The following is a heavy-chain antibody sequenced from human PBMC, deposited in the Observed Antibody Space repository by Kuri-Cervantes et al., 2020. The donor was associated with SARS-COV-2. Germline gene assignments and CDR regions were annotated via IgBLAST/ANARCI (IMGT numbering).Heavy chain of an antibody. J-gene: IGHJ4*02. CDR3: ARDRSRWSSRVFDY. D-gene: IGHD3-3*01. V-gene: IGHV3-30*04. Sequence: GESLMTSCAASGFTFSSFAMHWVRQTPGKGLEWVTVFSYDGSHEFYADSEKGRFTISRDNSKNTLFLQMNSLRPEDTAVYYCARDRSRWSSRVFDYWGLGTLVTVSS. CDR1: GFTFSSFA. CDR2: FSYDGSHE.